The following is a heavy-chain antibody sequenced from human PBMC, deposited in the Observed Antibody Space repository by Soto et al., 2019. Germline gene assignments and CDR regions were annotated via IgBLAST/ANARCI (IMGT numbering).Heavy chain of an antibody. CDR3: ARDQGVVVVPAAHGGFDY. CDR2: ISYDGSNK. CDR1: GFTFSSYG. V-gene: IGHV3-30*19. Sequence: QVQLVESGGGVVQPGRSLRLSCAASGFTFSSYGMHWVRQAPGKGLEWVAVISYDGSNKYYADSVKGRFTISRDNSKNTLYLQMNSLRAEDTAVYYCARDQGVVVVPAAHGGFDYWGQGTLVTVSS. D-gene: IGHD2-2*01. J-gene: IGHJ4*02.